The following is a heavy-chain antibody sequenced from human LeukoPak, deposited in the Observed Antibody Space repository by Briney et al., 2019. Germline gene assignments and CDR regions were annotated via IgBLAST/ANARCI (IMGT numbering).Heavy chain of an antibody. D-gene: IGHD2-21*02. CDR3: ASSSRYCGGDCYSWYYGMDV. Sequence: SGTLSLTCAVSGGSISSSNWWSWVRQPPGKGLEWIGEIYHSGSTNYNPSLKSRVTISVDKSKNQFSLKLSSVTAADTAVYYCASSSRYCGGDCYSWYYGMDVWGKGTTVTVYS. CDR1: GGSISSSNW. J-gene: IGHJ6*04. CDR2: IYHSGST. V-gene: IGHV4-4*02.